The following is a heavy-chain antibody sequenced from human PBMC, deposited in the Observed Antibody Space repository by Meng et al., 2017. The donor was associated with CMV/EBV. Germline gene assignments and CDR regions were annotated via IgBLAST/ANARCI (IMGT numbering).Heavy chain of an antibody. D-gene: IGHD3-22*01. V-gene: IGHV3-9*01. J-gene: IGHJ4*02. CDR2: INSGSGVM. CDR1: GFTFDAYA. CDR3: AKDKWNYYYDNPEYTSIYFDS. Sequence: GGSLRLSCAASGFTFDAYAMHWVRQAPGKGLEWLAYINSGSGVMSYADSVKGRFIISRDNTKDSLHLQMNSLRAEDTAVYYCAKDKWNYYYDNPEYTSIYFDSWGQGTLVTVSS.